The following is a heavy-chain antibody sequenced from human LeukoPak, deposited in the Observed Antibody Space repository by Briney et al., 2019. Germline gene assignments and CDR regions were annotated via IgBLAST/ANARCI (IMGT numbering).Heavy chain of an antibody. CDR2: IYSDGSP. V-gene: IGHV3-66*04. CDR3: ARQIVVSGTDYFDY. D-gene: IGHD6-19*01. Sequence: GGSLRLSCAVSGLTVSNNYMSWVRQAPGKGLEWVSVIYSDGSPYYADSVKGRFTISRDNSKNTLYLQMNGLRAEDTAVYFCARQIVVSGTDYFDYWGQGTLVTVSS. CDR1: GLTVSNNY. J-gene: IGHJ4*02.